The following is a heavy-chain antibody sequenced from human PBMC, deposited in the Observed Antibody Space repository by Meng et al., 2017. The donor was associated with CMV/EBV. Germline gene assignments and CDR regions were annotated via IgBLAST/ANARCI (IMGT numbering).Heavy chain of an antibody. CDR2: ISAYNGNT. D-gene: IGHD3-3*01. Sequence: ASVQVSCKASGYTFTSYGISWVRQAPGQGLEWMGWISAYNGNTNYAQKLQGRVTMTTDTSTSTAYMELRSLRSDDTAVYYCARDPPYYDFWSGYYFKPNEPVLFDYWGQGTTVTVSS. CDR3: ARDPPYYDFWSGYYFKPNEPVLFDY. CDR1: GYTFTSYG. V-gene: IGHV1-18*01. J-gene: IGHJ4*03.